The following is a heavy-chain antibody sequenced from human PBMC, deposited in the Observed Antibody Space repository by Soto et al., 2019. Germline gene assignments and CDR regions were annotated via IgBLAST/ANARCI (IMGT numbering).Heavy chain of an antibody. D-gene: IGHD1-1*01. CDR2: IYYIGNT. CDR1: CGSISSSNYY. V-gene: IGHV4-39*01. Sequence: SETLSLTCSVSCGSISSSNYYWAWIRQPPGKGLEWIGSIYYIGNTYYNPSLKSRVTMSVDTSKNQFSPKVTSVTAADTAIYYCAREDRTNGYNYDYWGQGTLVTVSS. J-gene: IGHJ4*02. CDR3: AREDRTNGYNYDY.